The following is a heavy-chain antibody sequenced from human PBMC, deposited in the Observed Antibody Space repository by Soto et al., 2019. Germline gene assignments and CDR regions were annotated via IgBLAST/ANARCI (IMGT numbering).Heavy chain of an antibody. J-gene: IGHJ6*02. D-gene: IGHD3-9*01. CDR1: GFSINNHV. Sequence: GGSLRLSCEPAGFSINNHVMDWVRQAPGKGLEWVSYSDRTGRAIYYADTVKDRFIISRDNAKNTLYLEMNGLTAEDTAIYYGGRDLTGYAMDGWGQGTTVTVSS. CDR2: SDRTGRAI. CDR3: GRDLTGYAMDG. V-gene: IGHV3-48*03.